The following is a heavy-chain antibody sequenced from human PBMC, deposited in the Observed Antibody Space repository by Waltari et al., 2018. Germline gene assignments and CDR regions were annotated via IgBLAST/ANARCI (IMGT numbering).Heavy chain of an antibody. Sequence: FTFSSYGMPWVRQAPGQGLEWVAVIWYDGSNKYYADSVKGRFTISRDNSKNTLYLQMNSLRAEDTAVYYCARDGAHCSGGSCYSGFDYWGQGTLVTVSS. J-gene: IGHJ4*02. D-gene: IGHD2-15*01. CDR3: ARDGAHCSGGSCYSGFDY. CDR1: FTFSSYG. CDR2: IWYDGSNK. V-gene: IGHV3-33*01.